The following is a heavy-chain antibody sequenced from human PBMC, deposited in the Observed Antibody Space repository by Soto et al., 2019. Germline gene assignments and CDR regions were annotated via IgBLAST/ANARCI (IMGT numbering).Heavy chain of an antibody. V-gene: IGHV3-33*01. CDR2: IWYDGSNK. J-gene: IGHJ5*02. Sequence: GGSLRLSCAASGFTFSSYGMHWVRQAPDKGLEWVAVIWYDGSNKYYADSVKGRFTISRDNSKNTLYLQMNSLRAEDTAVYYCARGKGAVAGTRFDPWGQGTLVTVSS. CDR1: GFTFSSYG. D-gene: IGHD6-19*01. CDR3: ARGKGAVAGTRFDP.